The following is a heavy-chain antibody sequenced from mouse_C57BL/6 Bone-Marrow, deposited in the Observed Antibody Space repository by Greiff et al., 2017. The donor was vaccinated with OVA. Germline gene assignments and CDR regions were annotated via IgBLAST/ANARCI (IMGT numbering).Heavy chain of an antibody. CDR1: GFTFSSYA. J-gene: IGHJ4*01. D-gene: IGHD2-4*01. CDR2: ISDGGSYT. V-gene: IGHV5-4*03. CDR3: KMITTEYYYAMDY. Sequence: EVKLVESGGGLVKPGGSLKLSCAASGFTFSSYAMSWVRPTPEKRLEWVATISDGGSYTYYPDNVKGRFTISRDKAKNNLYLQMSHLKSEDTAMYYCKMITTEYYYAMDYWGQGTSVTVSS.